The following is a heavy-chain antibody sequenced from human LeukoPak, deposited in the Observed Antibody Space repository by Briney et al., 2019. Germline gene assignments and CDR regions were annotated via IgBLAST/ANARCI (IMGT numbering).Heavy chain of an antibody. D-gene: IGHD6-6*01. CDR1: GYTFSSYP. Sequence: GGSLRLSCAASGYTFSSYPMTWVRQAPGKGPEWVSFISDSGGITYYADSVKGRFTISRDNSKNTLYLQMNSLRAEDTAVYYCAKNTQYSGYYDCWGQGTLVAVSS. J-gene: IGHJ4*02. CDR2: ISDSGGIT. CDR3: AKNTQYSGYYDC. V-gene: IGHV3-23*01.